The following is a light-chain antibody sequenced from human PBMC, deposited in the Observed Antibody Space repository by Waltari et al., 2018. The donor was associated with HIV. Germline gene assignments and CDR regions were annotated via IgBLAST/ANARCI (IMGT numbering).Light chain of an antibody. CDR2: GAS. J-gene: IGKJ2*01. CDR3: QQYHNWPYT. Sequence: EIVMRQSPATLPVSPGERATLSCRASQSVNTNLAWYHQKPGQAPRLLLYGASTRATGIPGRLSGSGSGTEFTLTISSLQSEDLAVYYCQQYHNWPYTFGQGTKLEIK. CDR1: QSVNTN. V-gene: IGKV3-15*01.